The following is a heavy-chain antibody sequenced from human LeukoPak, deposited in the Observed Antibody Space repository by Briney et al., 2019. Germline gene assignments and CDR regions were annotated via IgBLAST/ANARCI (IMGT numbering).Heavy chain of an antibody. CDR3: ASLEMATISHWYFDL. Sequence: PSETLSLTCTVSGGSISSYYWSWIRQPPGKGLEWIGEINHSGSTNYNPSLKSRVTISVDTSKNQFSLKLSSVTAADTAVYYCASLEMATISHWYFDLWGRGTLVTVSS. V-gene: IGHV4-34*01. CDR2: INHSGST. CDR1: GGSISSYY. J-gene: IGHJ2*01. D-gene: IGHD5-24*01.